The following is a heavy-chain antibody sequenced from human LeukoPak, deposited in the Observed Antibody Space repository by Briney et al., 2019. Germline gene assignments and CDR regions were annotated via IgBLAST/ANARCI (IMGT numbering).Heavy chain of an antibody. J-gene: IGHJ1*01. D-gene: IGHD3-22*01. CDR1: GYTFTSYG. CDR2: ISAYNGNT. V-gene: IGHV1-18*01. Sequence: ASVKVSCKASGYTFTSYGISLVRQAPGQGLEWMGWISAYNGNTNYAQKLQGRVTMTTDTSTSTAYMELRSLRSDDTAVYYCARDFKYYYDSSGYYGNFQHSGQGTLVTVSS. CDR3: ARDFKYYYDSSGYYGNFQH.